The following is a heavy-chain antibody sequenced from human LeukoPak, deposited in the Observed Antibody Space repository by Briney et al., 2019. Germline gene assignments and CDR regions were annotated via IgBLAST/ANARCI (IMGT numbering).Heavy chain of an antibody. CDR2: ISDSGST. J-gene: IGHJ5*02. CDR1: GASMNGHY. D-gene: IGHD3-3*01. V-gene: IGHV4-59*11. Sequence: PSETLSLTCNVSGASMNGHYWTWIRLSPGKGLESIGYISDSGSTSYNPSLKSRVIMALEASKTEFSLRLNSVTVADTAVYYCARVFRGAVTSNWFDPWGQGTLVTVSS. CDR3: ARVFRGAVTSNWFDP.